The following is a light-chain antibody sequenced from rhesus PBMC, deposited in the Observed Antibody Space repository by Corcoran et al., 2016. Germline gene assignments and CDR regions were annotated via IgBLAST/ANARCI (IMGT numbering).Light chain of an antibody. Sequence: DIQMTQSPSSLSASIGDRVTITCQASQDITNNLAWYQQKPGKVPNLLIYKASTLNSGVPSRCSGSGSGTDFTLTISSLQPEDFASYYCQHGYGTPRYSFGQGTKVEIK. CDR3: QHGYGTPRYS. V-gene: IGKV1-25*01. J-gene: IGKJ2*01. CDR2: KAS. CDR1: QDITNN.